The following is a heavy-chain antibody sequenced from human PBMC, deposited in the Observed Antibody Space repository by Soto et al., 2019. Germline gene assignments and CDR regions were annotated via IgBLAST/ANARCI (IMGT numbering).Heavy chain of an antibody. CDR1: GGSISSGGYY. J-gene: IGHJ4*02. CDR2: IYYSGST. D-gene: IGHD1-26*01. V-gene: IGHV4-31*03. Sequence: QVQLQESGPGLVKPSQTLSLTCTVSGGSISSGGYYWSWIRQHPGKGLEWIGYIYYSGSTYYNPSLKSRVTISVDTSTNQSSRKLSPVSAAVTAVYYCAGIYSGSPGGTLRYWGQGTLVTVSS. CDR3: AGIYSGSPGGTLRY.